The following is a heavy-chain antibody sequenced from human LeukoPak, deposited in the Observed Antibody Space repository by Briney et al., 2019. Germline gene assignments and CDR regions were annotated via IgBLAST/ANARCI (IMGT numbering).Heavy chain of an antibody. J-gene: IGHJ3*02. Sequence: PGGSLRLSCAASGFTFDDYAMHWVRQAPGKGLEWVSGISWNSGSIGYADSVKGRFTISRDNAKNSLYLQMNSLRAEDTALYYCAKEGVDTAMVNAFDIWGQGTMVTVSS. CDR1: GFTFDDYA. CDR3: AKEGVDTAMVNAFDI. V-gene: IGHV3-9*01. CDR2: ISWNSGSI. D-gene: IGHD5-18*01.